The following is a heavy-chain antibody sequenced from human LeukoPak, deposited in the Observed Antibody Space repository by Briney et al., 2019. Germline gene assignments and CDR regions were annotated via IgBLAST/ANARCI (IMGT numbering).Heavy chain of an antibody. Sequence: GGSLRLSCAASGFTSSDYSMNWVRQAPGKGLEWISYIGIDSGNTNYADSVKGRFTISGDKAKNSLYLQMNSLRVEDTAVYYCARDYKYAFDNWGQGTLVTVSS. V-gene: IGHV3-48*01. CDR2: IGIDSGNT. D-gene: IGHD5-24*01. CDR1: GFTSSDYS. CDR3: ARDYKYAFDN. J-gene: IGHJ4*02.